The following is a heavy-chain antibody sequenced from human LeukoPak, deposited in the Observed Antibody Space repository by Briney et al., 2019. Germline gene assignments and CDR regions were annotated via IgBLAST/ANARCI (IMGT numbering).Heavy chain of an antibody. V-gene: IGHV4-59*01. CDR1: GGSISSYY. CDR2: IYYSGST. D-gene: IGHD5-12*01. J-gene: IGHJ3*02. Sequence: NPSETLSLTCTVSGGSISSYYWSWIRQPPGKGLEWIGYIYYSGSTNYNPSLKGRVTISVDTSKNQFSLKLSSVTAADTAVYYCARDGYQKGAFDIWGQGTMVTVSS. CDR3: ARDGYQKGAFDI.